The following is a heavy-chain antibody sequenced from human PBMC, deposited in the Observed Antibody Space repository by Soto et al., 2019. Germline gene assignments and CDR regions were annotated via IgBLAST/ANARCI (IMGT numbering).Heavy chain of an antibody. Sequence: SETLSLNCTVSGGSISSYYWSWIRQPPGKGLEWIGYIYFTGSTNYNPSLKSRATISVHTSTNQFSLKLNSVTAADTAVYYCARGSCSSASCYMGDQWGPGTLVTVSS. CDR2: IYFTGST. CDR3: ARGSCSSASCYMGDQ. J-gene: IGHJ4*02. D-gene: IGHD2-2*02. CDR1: GGSISSYY. V-gene: IGHV4-59*01.